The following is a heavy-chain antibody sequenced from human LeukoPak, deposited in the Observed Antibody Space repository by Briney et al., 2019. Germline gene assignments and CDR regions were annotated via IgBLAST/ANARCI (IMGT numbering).Heavy chain of an antibody. V-gene: IGHV3-30*18. D-gene: IGHD2-21*02. CDR2: ISYYGSNI. Sequence: GGALTLSCAASGFTFSSCVFHWLRQAPGKGGPGVAVISYYGSNINYAESVKGRFTIPRDNAKNTLYLQMNSLRAEDTAVYYCAKDQYFVTVYYSDMDVWGKGTTVTIS. CDR1: GFTFSSCV. J-gene: IGHJ6*03. CDR3: AKDQYFVTVYYSDMDV.